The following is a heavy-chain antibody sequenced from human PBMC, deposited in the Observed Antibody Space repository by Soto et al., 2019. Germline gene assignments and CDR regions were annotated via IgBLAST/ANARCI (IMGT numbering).Heavy chain of an antibody. V-gene: IGHV1-18*01. CDR1: GYTFTRYG. D-gene: IGHD2-8*01. J-gene: IGHJ6*02. CDR3: AKNGQPPYYCYVLDV. Sequence: QGHLVQSGAEVKKPGTSVKVSCKASGYTFTRYGISWVRQAPGQGLEWMGWISGYNGDTNYAQNLQGRVTMTIDTSTSTAYMGLRSLTSDDTAVYYCAKNGQPPYYCYVLDVWGQGTTVSVSS. CDR2: ISGYNGDT.